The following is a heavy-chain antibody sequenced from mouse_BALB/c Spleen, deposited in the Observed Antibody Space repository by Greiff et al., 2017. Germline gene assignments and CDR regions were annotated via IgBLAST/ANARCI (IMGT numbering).Heavy chain of an antibody. Sequence: QVQLQQSAAELARPGASVKMSCKASGYTFTSYTMHWVKQRPGQGLEWIGYINPSSGYTEYNQKFKDKTTLTADKSSSTAYMQLSSLTSEDSAVYYCARGGYGYVVGFAYWGQGTLVTVSA. J-gene: IGHJ3*01. CDR1: GYTFTSYT. CDR2: INPSSGYT. CDR3: ARGGYGYVVGFAY. D-gene: IGHD1-2*01. V-gene: IGHV1-4*02.